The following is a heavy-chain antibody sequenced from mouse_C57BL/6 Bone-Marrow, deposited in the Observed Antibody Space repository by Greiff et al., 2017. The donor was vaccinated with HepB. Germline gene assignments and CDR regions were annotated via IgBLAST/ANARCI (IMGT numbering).Heavy chain of an antibody. CDR1: GYSFTGYY. V-gene: IGHV1-42*01. J-gene: IGHJ1*03. Sequence: EVHLVESGPELVKPGASVKISCKASGYSFTGYYMNWVKQSPEKSLEWIGEINPSTGGTTYNQKFKAKATLTVDKSSSTAYMQLKSLTSEDSAVYYCAIPYYGSPYFDVWGTGTTVTVSS. D-gene: IGHD1-1*01. CDR2: INPSTGGT. CDR3: AIPYYGSPYFDV.